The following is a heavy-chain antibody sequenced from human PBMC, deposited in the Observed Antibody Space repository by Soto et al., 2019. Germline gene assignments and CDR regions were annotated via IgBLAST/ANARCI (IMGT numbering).Heavy chain of an antibody. Sequence: QVQLVQSGAAVKKPGSSVNVSCKASGGTFRSYAISWVRQAPGQGLAWMGGIIPIFGTANYAQKFQGRVTITADASTSTAYMELSSLRCEGTAVYYCARDRGLKIIMVYGSAWWTGNGFDPWGQGTLVTVSS. CDR1: GGTFRSYA. D-gene: IGHD2-8*01. V-gene: IGHV1-69*01. CDR2: IIPIFGTA. J-gene: IGHJ5*02. CDR3: ARDRGLKIIMVYGSAWWTGNGFDP.